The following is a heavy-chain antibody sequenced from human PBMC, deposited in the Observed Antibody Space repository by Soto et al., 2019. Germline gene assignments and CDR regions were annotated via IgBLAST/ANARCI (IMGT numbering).Heavy chain of an antibody. CDR2: ISSNGGST. V-gene: IGHV3-64D*06. Sequence: PGVSLRLSCSTSGFTFSIYRMHWVRQAPGKGLEYVSAISSNGGSTYYADSVNGRFTISRDNSKNTLYLQMSSLRAEDTAVYYCVKDSCSGGSCYRPWFDP. CDR1: GFTFSIYR. J-gene: IGHJ5*02. D-gene: IGHD2-15*01. CDR3: VKDSCSGGSCYRPWFDP.